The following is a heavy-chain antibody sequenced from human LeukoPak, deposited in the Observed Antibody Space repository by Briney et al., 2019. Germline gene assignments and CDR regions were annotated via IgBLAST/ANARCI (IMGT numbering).Heavy chain of an antibody. CDR3: ARVTTYCGGDCYYYYGMDV. J-gene: IGHJ6*02. CDR1: GFTFSSYA. CDR2: ISSNGGST. V-gene: IGHV3-64*01. Sequence: GGSLRLSCAASGFTFSSYAMHWVRQAPGKGLEYASAISSNGGSTYYANSVKGRFPISRDNSKNTLCLQMGSLRAEDMAVYYCARVTTYCGGDCYYYYGMDVWGQGTTVTVSS. D-gene: IGHD2-21*02.